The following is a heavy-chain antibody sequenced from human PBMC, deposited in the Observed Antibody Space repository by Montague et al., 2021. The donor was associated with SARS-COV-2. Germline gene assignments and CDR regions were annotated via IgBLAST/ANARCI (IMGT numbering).Heavy chain of an antibody. D-gene: IGHD3-9*01. CDR2: IYYSGSN. V-gene: IGHV4-61*01. Sequence: SETLSLTCTVYGGSVNSGSYYWIWIRQPPGKELEWNGYIYYSGSNNYNPSIKSRVTISMATSKNPFSLKLSSVTAADTAVYYCARDGVLRYFVGLGDRYGMDVWGQGTTVTVSS. CDR3: ARDGVLRYFVGLGDRYGMDV. J-gene: IGHJ6*02. CDR1: GGSVNSGSYY.